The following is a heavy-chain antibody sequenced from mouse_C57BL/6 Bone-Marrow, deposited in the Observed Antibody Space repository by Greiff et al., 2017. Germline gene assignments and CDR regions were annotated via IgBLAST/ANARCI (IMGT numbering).Heavy chain of an antibody. V-gene: IGHV5-6*01. J-gene: IGHJ4*01. CDR2: ISSGGSYT. CDR1: GFTFSSYG. Sequence: EVHLVESGGDLVKPGGSLKLSCAASGFTFSSYGMSWVRQTPDKRLEWVATISSGGSYTYSPDSVKGRFTISRDNAKNTLYLQMSSLKSEDTAMYYCARRSYYGYGGPFYAMDDWGQGTSVTVSS. D-gene: IGHD2-2*01. CDR3: ARRSYYGYGGPFYAMDD.